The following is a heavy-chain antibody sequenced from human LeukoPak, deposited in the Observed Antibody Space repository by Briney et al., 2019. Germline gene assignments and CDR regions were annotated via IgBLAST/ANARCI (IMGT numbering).Heavy chain of an antibody. D-gene: IGHD4-23*01. CDR2: ISGTGSST. J-gene: IGHJ4*02. Sequence: PGGSLRLSCEASGFTFGNYAMNWVRQAPGKGLEWVSTISGTGSSTYYADSAKGRFTISRDNSKNTLYLQVNSLRVEDTAVYYCARRVLGAVGYFDYWGQGALVTVSS. CDR3: ARRVLGAVGYFDY. CDR1: GFTFGNYA. V-gene: IGHV3-23*01.